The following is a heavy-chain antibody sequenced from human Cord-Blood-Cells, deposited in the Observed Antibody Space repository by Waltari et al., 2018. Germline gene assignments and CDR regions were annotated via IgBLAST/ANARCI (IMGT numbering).Heavy chain of an antibody. CDR2: INSDGSST. V-gene: IGHV3-74*01. CDR3: ARDRVWGSGGDAFDI. J-gene: IGHJ3*02. D-gene: IGHD7-27*01. Sequence: EVQLVESGGGLVQPGGSLRLSCAASGFTFSSYWMHWVRQAPGKGLVWVSRINSDGSSTSYADSVKGRFTISRDNAKNTLYLQMNSLRAEHTAVYYCARDRVWGSGGDAFDIWGQGTMVTVSS. CDR1: GFTFSSYW.